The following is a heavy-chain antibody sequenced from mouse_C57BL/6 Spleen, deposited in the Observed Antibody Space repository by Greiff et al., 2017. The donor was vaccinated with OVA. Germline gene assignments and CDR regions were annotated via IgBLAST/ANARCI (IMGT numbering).Heavy chain of an antibody. CDR2: INYDGSST. CDR3: ARAAYRGLDWYFDV. Sequence: EVQRVESEGGLVQPGSSMKLSCTASGFTFSDYYMAWVRQVPEKGLEWVANINYDGSSTYYLDSLKSRFIISRDNAKNILYLQMSSLKSEDTATYYCARAAYRGLDWYFDVWGTGTTVTVSS. V-gene: IGHV5-16*01. CDR1: GFTFSDYY. D-gene: IGHD2-10*01. J-gene: IGHJ1*03.